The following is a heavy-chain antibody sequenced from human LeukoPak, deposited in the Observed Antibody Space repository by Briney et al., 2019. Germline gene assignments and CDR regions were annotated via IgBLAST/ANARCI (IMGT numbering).Heavy chain of an antibody. CDR2: IYYSGST. J-gene: IGHJ5*02. Sequence: ASETLSLTCTVSGSGYSISGGYYWGWIRQPPGKGLEWIGYIYYSGSTNYNPSLKSRVTISVDTSKDQFSLKLSSVTAADTAVYYCARGDYGEVWFDPWGQGTLVTVSS. V-gene: IGHV4-61*08. CDR3: ARGDYGEVWFDP. D-gene: IGHD4-17*01. CDR1: GSGYSISGGYY.